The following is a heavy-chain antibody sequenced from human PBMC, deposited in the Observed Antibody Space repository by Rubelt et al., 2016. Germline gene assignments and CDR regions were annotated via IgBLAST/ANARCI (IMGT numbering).Heavy chain of an antibody. V-gene: IGHV4-31*03. Sequence: QVQLQESGPGLVKPSQTLSLTCTVSGASIISGGFYWTWVRQHPGEGLEWIGHIFHSGSTYYSPSLTSRVTISADASKNQVVLKRTFVTGGDTAVYYCARQYSSSSWYGEDWGQGTLVTVSS. CDR3: ARQYSSSSWYGED. D-gene: IGHD6-13*01. J-gene: IGHJ4*02. CDR2: IFHSGST. CDR1: GASIISGGFY.